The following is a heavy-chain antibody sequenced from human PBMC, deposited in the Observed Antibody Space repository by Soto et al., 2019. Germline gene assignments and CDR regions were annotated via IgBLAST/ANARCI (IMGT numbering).Heavy chain of an antibody. CDR1: GFTFSSYG. V-gene: IGHV3-30*18. J-gene: IGHJ4*02. CDR3: AKEGVLLWFGAQGGDFDY. D-gene: IGHD3-10*01. CDR2: ISYDGSNK. Sequence: PGGSLRLSCAASGFTFSSYGMHWVRQAPGKGLEWVAVISYDGSNKYYADSVKGRFTISRDNSKNTLYLQMNSLRAEDTAVYYCAKEGVLLWFGAQGGDFDYWGQGTLVTVSS.